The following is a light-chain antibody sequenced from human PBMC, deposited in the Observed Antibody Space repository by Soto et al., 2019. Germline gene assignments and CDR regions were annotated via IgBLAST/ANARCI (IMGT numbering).Light chain of an antibody. Sequence: EIVLTQSPGTLSLSPGERATLSCRASQSVSSSYLARYQQKPGQAPRLLIYGASSRATGIPDRFSGSGSGTDFTLIISRLEPEDFAVYYCQQYGSSPVTFGQGTKLEIK. CDR3: QQYGSSPVT. CDR1: QSVSSSY. CDR2: GAS. V-gene: IGKV3-20*01. J-gene: IGKJ2*01.